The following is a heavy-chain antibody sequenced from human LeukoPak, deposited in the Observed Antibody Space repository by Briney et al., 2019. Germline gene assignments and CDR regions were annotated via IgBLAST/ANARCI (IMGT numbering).Heavy chain of an antibody. J-gene: IGHJ4*02. CDR2: ISYDGSNK. V-gene: IGHV3-30*03. D-gene: IGHD5-18*01. CDR3: ARGGAMAYYFDY. CDR1: GFTFSSYW. Sequence: GGSLRLSCAASGFTFSSYWMHWVRQAPGKGLEWVAVISYDGSNKYYADSVKGRFTISRDNSKNTLYLQMNSLRAEDTAVYYCARGGAMAYYFDYWGQGTLVTVSS.